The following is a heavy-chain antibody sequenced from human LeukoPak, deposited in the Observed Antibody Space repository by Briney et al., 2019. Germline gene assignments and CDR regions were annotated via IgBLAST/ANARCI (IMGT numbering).Heavy chain of an antibody. D-gene: IGHD2-8*01. CDR1: GGSISSYY. V-gene: IGHV4-59*08. CDR2: IYYSGAT. Sequence: SETLSLTCTVSGGSISSYYWTWIRQPPGKGLEWIGFIYYSGATKYNPSLESRVTVSLDTSKNQFSLRLNSVTAADTAVYYCARDRACSNGVCSYFDYWGQGTVVTVSS. CDR3: ARDRACSNGVCSYFDY. J-gene: IGHJ4*02.